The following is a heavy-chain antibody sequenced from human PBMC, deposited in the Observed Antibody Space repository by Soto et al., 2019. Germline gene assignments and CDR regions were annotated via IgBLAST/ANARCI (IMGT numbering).Heavy chain of an antibody. D-gene: IGHD2-2*01. CDR3: ARNCISTSWDYYYYGMDV. Sequence: GASVKVSCKASGGTFSSYAISWVRQAPGQGLEWMGGIIPIFGTANYAQKFQGRVTITADESTSTAYMELSSLRSEDTAVYYCARNCISTSWDYYYYGMDVWGQGTTVTVSS. CDR1: GGTFSSYA. J-gene: IGHJ6*02. CDR2: IIPIFGTA. V-gene: IGHV1-69*13.